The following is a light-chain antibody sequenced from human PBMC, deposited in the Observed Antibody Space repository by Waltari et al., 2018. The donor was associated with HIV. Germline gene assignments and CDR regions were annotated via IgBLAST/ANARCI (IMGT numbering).Light chain of an antibody. CDR1: RPNIRRIT. V-gene: IGLV1-44*01. Sequence: QSMLPQPPSASRTPGQRVTISCSPRRPNIRRITVTRYQQPPGTAPKLLIYSSNHRPSGVPDRFSGSKSGTSASLAISGLQSEDEADYYCATWDDSLNGRVFGGGTKLTVL. CDR2: SSN. J-gene: IGLJ3*02. CDR3: ATWDDSLNGRV.